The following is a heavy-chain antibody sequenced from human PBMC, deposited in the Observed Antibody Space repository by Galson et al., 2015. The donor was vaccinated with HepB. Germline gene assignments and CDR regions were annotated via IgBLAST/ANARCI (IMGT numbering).Heavy chain of an antibody. CDR2: IHSTGTT. D-gene: IGHD3-22*01. Sequence: ETLSLTCRVSGDSMRNYYWTWIRQPAGKGLEWLGHIHSTGTTKYNPSLKSRVTMSVDTSKNQFTLRLNSVTAADTAVYYCARDTYYDKIKYYYYMDVWGKGTPVTASS. J-gene: IGHJ6*03. CDR3: ARDTYYDKIKYYYYMDV. V-gene: IGHV4-4*07. CDR1: GDSMRNYY.